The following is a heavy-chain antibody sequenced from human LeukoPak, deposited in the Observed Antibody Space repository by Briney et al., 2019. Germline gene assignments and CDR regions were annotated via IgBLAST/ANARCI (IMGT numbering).Heavy chain of an antibody. CDR3: ARDPQLSHFDY. CDR2: INSDGSST. V-gene: IGHV3-74*01. CDR1: GFTFSSYA. J-gene: IGHJ4*02. Sequence: GGSLRLSCAASGFTFSSYAMSWVRQAPGKGLEWVSRINSDGSSTSYADSVKGRFTISRDNAKNTLYLQMNSLRAEDTAVYYCARDPQLSHFDYWGQGTLVTVSS. D-gene: IGHD2-2*01.